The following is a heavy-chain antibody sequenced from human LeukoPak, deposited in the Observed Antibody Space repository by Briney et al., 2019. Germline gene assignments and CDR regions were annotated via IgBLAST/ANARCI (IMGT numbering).Heavy chain of an antibody. V-gene: IGHV4-59*12. CDR3: ARDLGGDFWSGYYLGNYYFDY. CDR2: IYYSGST. CDR1: GGSISSYY. D-gene: IGHD3-3*01. Sequence: SETLSLTCTVSGGSISSYYWSWIRQPPGKGLEWIGYIYYSGSTNYNPSLKSRVTMSVDTSKNQFSLKLSSVTAADTAVYYCARDLGGDFWSGYYLGNYYFDYWGQGTLVTVSS. J-gene: IGHJ4*02.